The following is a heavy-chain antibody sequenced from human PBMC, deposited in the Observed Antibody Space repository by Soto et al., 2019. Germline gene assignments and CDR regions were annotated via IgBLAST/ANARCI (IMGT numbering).Heavy chain of an antibody. CDR3: AARVVVPAANFDY. CDR2: IYSGGST. V-gene: IGHV3-66*01. CDR1: GFTVSSNY. D-gene: IGHD2-2*01. Sequence: GGSLRLSCAASGFTVSSNYMSWVRQAPGKGLEWVSVIYSGGSTYYADSVKGRFTISRDNSKNTLYLQMNSLRAEDTAVYYCAARVVVPAANFDYWGQGTLVTVSS. J-gene: IGHJ4*02.